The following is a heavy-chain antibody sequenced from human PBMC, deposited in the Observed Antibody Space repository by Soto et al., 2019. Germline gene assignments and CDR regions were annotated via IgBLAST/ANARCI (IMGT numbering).Heavy chain of an antibody. V-gene: IGHV1-18*01. J-gene: IGHJ4*02. CDR3: ARVEYSGYDHRLPIDY. D-gene: IGHD5-12*01. CDR2: ISAYNGNT. CDR1: GYTFTSYG. Sequence: ASVKVSCKASGYTFTSYGISCVRQAPGQGLEWMGWISAYNGNTNYAQKLQGRVTMTTDTSTSTAYMELRSLRSDDTAVYYCARVEYSGYDHRLPIDYWGQGTLVTVSS.